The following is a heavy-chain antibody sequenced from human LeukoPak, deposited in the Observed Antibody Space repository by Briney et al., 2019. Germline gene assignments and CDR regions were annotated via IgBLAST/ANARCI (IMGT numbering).Heavy chain of an antibody. D-gene: IGHD6-13*01. CDR2: ICDSGGST. CDR3: AEDRVKINPIAAAYYFDY. V-gene: IGHV3-23*01. J-gene: IGHJ4*02. Sequence: GGSLRLSCAGSEFTFSSYAMSWVRQGPGKGLEWVSGICDSGGSTYYADSVKGRFTISRDNSKNTLYLQMNSLRAEDTAVYYCAEDRVKINPIAAAYYFDYWGQGTLVTVSS. CDR1: EFTFSSYA.